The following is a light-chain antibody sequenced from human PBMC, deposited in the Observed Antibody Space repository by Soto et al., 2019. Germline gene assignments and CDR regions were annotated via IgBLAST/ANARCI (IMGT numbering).Light chain of an antibody. CDR1: QTVGKD. Sequence: IVLTQSPATLSLSPGERASLSCRASQTVGKDLAWYQVRPGQAPRLLIFDAPTRATGVPPRFSGSRSGSEFTLTVSRLDPGEFALYYFPQRSAWPLTFGGGTSVLIK. V-gene: IGKV3-11*01. CDR3: PQRSAWPLT. CDR2: DAP. J-gene: IGKJ4*01.